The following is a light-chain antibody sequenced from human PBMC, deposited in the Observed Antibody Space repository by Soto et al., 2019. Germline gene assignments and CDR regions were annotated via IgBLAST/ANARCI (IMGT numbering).Light chain of an antibody. CDR1: HSDVGSYNL. J-gene: IGLJ1*01. CDR3: CSYAGSTTQTYV. Sequence: QSVLTQPASVSGSPGHSITISCTGTHSDVGSYNLVSWYQQHPGKAPKVIIYEVSERPSGVSDRFSGSKSGNTASLMISGLQAEDEADYYCCSYAGSTTQTYVFGSGTKVTVL. V-gene: IGLV2-23*02. CDR2: EVS.